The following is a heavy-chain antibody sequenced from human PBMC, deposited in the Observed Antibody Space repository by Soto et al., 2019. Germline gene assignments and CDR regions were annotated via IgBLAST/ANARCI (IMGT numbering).Heavy chain of an antibody. Sequence: KPSETLSLTCTVSGGSISNYHWSWIRQPAGKGLEWIGRVYTSGSTNYNPSLKSRVTMSIDTSENQFSLQLSSVTAADTAVYYCARDLRIVGATTFFDYWGQGTLVTVSS. CDR1: GGSISNYH. CDR2: VYTSGST. V-gene: IGHV4-4*07. J-gene: IGHJ4*02. D-gene: IGHD1-26*01. CDR3: ARDLRIVGATTFFDY.